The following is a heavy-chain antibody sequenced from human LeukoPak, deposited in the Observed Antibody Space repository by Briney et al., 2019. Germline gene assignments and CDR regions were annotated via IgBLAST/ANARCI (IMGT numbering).Heavy chain of an antibody. CDR3: AKYYYGSGSYSRGVNWFDP. V-gene: IGHV1-69*13. Sequence: SVKASCKASGGTFSSYAISWVRQAPGQGLEWMGGIIPIFGTANYAQKFQGRVTITADESTSTAYMELSSLRSEDTAVYYCAKYYYGSGSYSRGVNWFDPWGQGTLVTVSS. CDR2: IIPIFGTA. D-gene: IGHD3-10*01. CDR1: GGTFSSYA. J-gene: IGHJ5*02.